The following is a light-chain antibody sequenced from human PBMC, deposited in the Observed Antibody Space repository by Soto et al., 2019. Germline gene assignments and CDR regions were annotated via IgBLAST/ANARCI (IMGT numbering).Light chain of an antibody. Sequence: EIVLTQSPATLSFPPGERSTLSCRSSESVSSYLAWYQQKPGQAPRLLIYDASNRATGIPARFSGSGSGTAFTLTISSLEPEDFAVYYCQQRSNWPPTFGQGTRLEIK. CDR2: DAS. J-gene: IGKJ5*01. V-gene: IGKV3-11*01. CDR3: QQRSNWPPT. CDR1: ESVSSY.